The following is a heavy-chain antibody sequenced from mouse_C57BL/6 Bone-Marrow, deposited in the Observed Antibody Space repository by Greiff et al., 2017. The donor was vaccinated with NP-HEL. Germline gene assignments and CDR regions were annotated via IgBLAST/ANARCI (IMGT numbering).Heavy chain of an antibody. CDR3: ARYDYGSSHWYFDV. CDR1: GFTFTDYY. V-gene: IGHV7-3*01. J-gene: IGHJ1*03. D-gene: IGHD1-1*01. Sequence: EVQGVESGGCLVQPGGSLSLSFAASGFTFTDYYMSWVRQPPWKALEWLGFIRNKANGYPTESCASLNGRFTISRDNSLCILYLQMNALRAEDRATYYCARYDYGSSHWYFDVWGTGTTVTVSS. CDR2: IRNKANGYPT.